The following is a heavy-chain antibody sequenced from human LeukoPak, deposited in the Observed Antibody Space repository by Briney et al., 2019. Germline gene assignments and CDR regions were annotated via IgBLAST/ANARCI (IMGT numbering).Heavy chain of an antibody. CDR2: IYSGGST. CDR3: ARETPKWYSSSFPPNAFDI. CDR1: GFTVSSNY. J-gene: IGHJ3*02. Sequence: GGSLRLSCAASGFTVSSNYMSWVRQAPGKGLEWVSVIYSGGSTYYADSVKGRFTISRDNSKNTLYLQMNSLRAEDTAVYYCARETPKWYSSSFPPNAFDIWGQGTMVTVPS. D-gene: IGHD6-6*01. V-gene: IGHV3-66*01.